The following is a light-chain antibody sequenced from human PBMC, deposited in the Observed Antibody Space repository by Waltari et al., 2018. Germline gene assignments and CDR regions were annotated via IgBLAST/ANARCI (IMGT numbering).Light chain of an antibody. CDR3: QQYNNYFWT. CDR1: QSIRNW. J-gene: IGKJ1*01. CDR2: QAS. Sequence: DIQMTQSPSTQSASVGYRVTITCRASQSIRNWLAWYQQKPGRAPKLLIYQASNLESGVPSRFSGSGSGSQFTLTISSLQPDDFATYYCQQYNNYFWTFGQGTKVEIK. V-gene: IGKV1-5*03.